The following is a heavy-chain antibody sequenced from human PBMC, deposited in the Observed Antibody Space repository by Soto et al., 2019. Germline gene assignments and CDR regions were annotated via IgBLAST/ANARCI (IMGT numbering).Heavy chain of an antibody. Sequence: ASVKVSCKASGCTFTSYGISWVRQAPGQGLEWMGWISAYNGNTNYAQKLQGRVTMTTDTSTSTAYMELRSLRSDDTAVYYCARKVATTTVNYYYYYGMDVWGQGTTVTVSS. D-gene: IGHD5-12*01. CDR2: ISAYNGNT. J-gene: IGHJ6*02. CDR3: ARKVATTTVNYYYYYGMDV. CDR1: GCTFTSYG. V-gene: IGHV1-18*01.